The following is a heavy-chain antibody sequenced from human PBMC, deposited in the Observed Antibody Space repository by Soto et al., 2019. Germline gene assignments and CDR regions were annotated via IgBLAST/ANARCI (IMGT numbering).Heavy chain of an antibody. CDR1: GDSVSSNSAA. J-gene: IGHJ5*02. CDR2: TYYRSKWYN. CDR3: ARDIRDILTGYYIGWFDP. Sequence: SQTLSLTCAISGDSVSSNSAAWNWIRQSPSRGLEWLGRTYYRSKWYNDYAVSVKSRITINPDTSKNQFSLQLNSVTPEDTAVYYCARDIRDILTGYYIGWFDPWGQGTLVTVSS. V-gene: IGHV6-1*01. D-gene: IGHD3-9*01.